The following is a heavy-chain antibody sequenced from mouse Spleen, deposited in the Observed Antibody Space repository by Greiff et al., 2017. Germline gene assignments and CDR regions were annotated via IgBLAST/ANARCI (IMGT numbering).Heavy chain of an antibody. D-gene: IGHD1-1*01. CDR3: ARGYYGSSYAPYYFDY. V-gene: IGHV1-80*01. Sequence: QVQLQQSGAELVKPGASVKISCKASGYAFSSYWMNWVKQRPGKGLEWIGQIYPGDGDTNYNGKFKGKATLTADKSSSTAYMQLSSLTSEDSAVYFCARGYYGSSYAPYYFDYWGQGTTLTVSS. CDR2: IYPGDGDT. J-gene: IGHJ2*01. CDR1: GYAFSSYW.